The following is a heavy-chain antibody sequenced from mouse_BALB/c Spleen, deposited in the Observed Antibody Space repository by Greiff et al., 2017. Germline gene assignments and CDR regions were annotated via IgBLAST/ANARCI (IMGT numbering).Heavy chain of an antibody. V-gene: IGHV5-6-5*01. CDR3: ARGGGLDGYYEAMDY. J-gene: IGHJ4*01. Sequence: VKLMASGGGLVKPGGSLKLSCAASGFTFSSYAMSWVRQTPEKRLEWVASISSGGSTYYPDSVKGRFTISRDNARNILYLQMSSLRSEDTAMYYCARGGGLDGYYEAMDYWGQGTSVTVSS. D-gene: IGHD2-3*01. CDR1: GFTFSSYA. CDR2: ISSGGST.